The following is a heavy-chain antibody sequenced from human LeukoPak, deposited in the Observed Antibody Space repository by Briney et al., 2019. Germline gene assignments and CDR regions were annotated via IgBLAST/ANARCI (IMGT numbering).Heavy chain of an antibody. CDR2: IYYSGST. D-gene: IGHD6-13*01. J-gene: IGHJ4*02. Sequence: SETLSLTCTVSGGSFSSYYWSWIRQPPGKGLEWIGYIYYSGSTNYNPSLKSRVTILVDKSKNQCSLELNSVTVADTAVYHCARSAQFSSTSFDYWGQGALVTVSS. CDR3: ARSAQFSSTSFDY. V-gene: IGHV4-59*01. CDR1: GGSFSSYY.